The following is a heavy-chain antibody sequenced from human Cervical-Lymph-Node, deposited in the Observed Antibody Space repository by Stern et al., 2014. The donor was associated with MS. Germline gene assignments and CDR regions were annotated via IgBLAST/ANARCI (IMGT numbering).Heavy chain of an antibody. CDR3: ARAELLYYYYGMDV. Sequence: VQLVESGSELKKPGASVKVSCKASGYTFTSYAMNWVRQAPGQGLEWMGWINTNTGNPNYAQGFTVRFVFSLDTSDSTSYLQISSLKAEDTAVYYCARAELLYYYYGMDVWGQGTTVTVSS. J-gene: IGHJ6*02. V-gene: IGHV7-4-1*02. CDR1: GYTFTSYA. CDR2: INTNTGNP. D-gene: IGHD2-15*01.